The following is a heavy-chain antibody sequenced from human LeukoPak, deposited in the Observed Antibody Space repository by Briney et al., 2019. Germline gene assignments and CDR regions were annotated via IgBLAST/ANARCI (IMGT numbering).Heavy chain of an antibody. V-gene: IGHV3-23*01. CDR3: AKMRGQYYHSYYMDA. J-gene: IGHJ6*03. CDR1: GFIFSSYA. Sequence: GGSLRLSCAASGFIFSSYAMSWVRQAPGKGLEWVSYGGSGGSTYYADSVKGRFTVSRDNSKSTLYLQMNSLTAEDTAVYYCAKMRGQYYHSYYMDAWGKGTTVTVSS. CDR2: GGSGGST.